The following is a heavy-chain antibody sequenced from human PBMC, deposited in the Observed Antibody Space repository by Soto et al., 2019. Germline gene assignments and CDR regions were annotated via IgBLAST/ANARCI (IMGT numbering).Heavy chain of an antibody. CDR3: AAGDSSGYYGG. V-gene: IGHV1-58*01. Sequence: SVKVSCKASGFTFTSSSVQWVRQALGQRLEWIGWITVGTGNTNYAQKFQERVTITRDMSTSTAYMELSNLRPEDTAVYYCAAGDSSGYYGGWGQGTQVTVSS. D-gene: IGHD3-22*01. J-gene: IGHJ4*02. CDR1: GFTFTSSS. CDR2: ITVGTGNT.